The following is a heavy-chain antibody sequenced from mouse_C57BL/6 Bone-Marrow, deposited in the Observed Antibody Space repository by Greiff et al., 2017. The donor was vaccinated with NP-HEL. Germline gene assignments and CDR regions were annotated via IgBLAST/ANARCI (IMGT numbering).Heavy chain of an antibody. CDR2: ISSGGDYI. J-gene: IGHJ4*01. V-gene: IGHV5-9-1*02. CDR3: TRDNGNHYYAMDY. CDR1: GFTFSSYA. D-gene: IGHD2-1*01. Sequence: EVQGVESGEGLVKPGGSLKLSCAASGFTFSSYAMSWVRQTPEKRLEWVAYISSGGDYIYYADTVKGRFTISRDNARNTLYLQMSSLKSEDTAMYYCTRDNGNHYYAMDYWGQGTSVTVSS.